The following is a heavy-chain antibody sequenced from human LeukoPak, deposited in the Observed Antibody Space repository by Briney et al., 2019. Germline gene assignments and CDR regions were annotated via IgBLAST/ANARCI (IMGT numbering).Heavy chain of an antibody. D-gene: IGHD3-22*01. CDR2: INKDGSER. Sequence: GGSLRLSCAASGFTFSSYWMSWVRQAPGKGLEWVAHINKDGSERSYVVSVKGRFTISRDNSKNTLYLQMNSLRAEDTAVYYCAKDYYDSSGFSAFDCWGQGTLVTVSS. CDR3: AKDYYDSSGFSAFDC. J-gene: IGHJ4*02. CDR1: GFTFSSYW. V-gene: IGHV3-7*01.